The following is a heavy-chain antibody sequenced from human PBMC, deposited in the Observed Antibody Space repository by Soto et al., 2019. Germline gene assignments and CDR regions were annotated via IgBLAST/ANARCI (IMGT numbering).Heavy chain of an antibody. V-gene: IGHV1-3*01. CDR3: ASPGIAAAGRGDYYNYYGMDV. CDR2: INAGNGNT. D-gene: IGHD6-13*01. Sequence: GASGKVSCKASGYTFTSYAMHWVRQAPGQRLEWMGWINAGNGNTKYSQKFQGRVTITRDTSASTAYMELSSLRSEDTAVYYCASPGIAAAGRGDYYNYYGMDVWGQGTTVTVSS. CDR1: GYTFTSYA. J-gene: IGHJ6*02.